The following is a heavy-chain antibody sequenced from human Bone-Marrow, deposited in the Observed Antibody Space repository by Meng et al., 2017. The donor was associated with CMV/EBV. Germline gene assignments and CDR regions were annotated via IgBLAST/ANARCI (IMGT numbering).Heavy chain of an antibody. Sequence: GGSISSGDYYWGWIRQPPGKGLEWIGYIYYGGSTYYNPSLKSRVTISVDTSKNQFSLKLSSVTAADTAVYYCAREGVYAILGSWFDPWGQGTLVTVSS. V-gene: IGHV4-30-4*08. D-gene: IGHD2-8*01. CDR1: GGSISSGDYY. J-gene: IGHJ5*02. CDR3: AREGVYAILGSWFDP. CDR2: IYYGGST.